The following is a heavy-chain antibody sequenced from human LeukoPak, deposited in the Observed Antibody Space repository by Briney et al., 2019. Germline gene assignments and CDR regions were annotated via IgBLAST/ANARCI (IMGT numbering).Heavy chain of an antibody. D-gene: IGHD3-10*01. J-gene: IGHJ4*02. CDR2: VYTDDSDS. CDR1: GYSFTSYL. CDR3: ARRSDSGSYSY. Sequence: GESLKISCKGSGYSFTSYLIGWVRQMPGKGLEWMGIVYTDDSDSTYSPSFQGQVTISADKSIRTAYLQWSSLQASDTAMYYCARRSDSGSYSYWGQGTLVTVSS. V-gene: IGHV5-51*01.